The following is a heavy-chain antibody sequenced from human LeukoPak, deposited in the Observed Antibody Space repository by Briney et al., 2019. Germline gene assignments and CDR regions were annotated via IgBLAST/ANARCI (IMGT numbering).Heavy chain of an antibody. Sequence: PSETLSLTCAVYGGSFSGYYWSWIRQPPGKGLEWIGEINHSGSTNYNPSLKSRVTISVDTSKNQFSLKLSSVTAADTAVYYCARRPTSYHYDSSGQKWYYFDYWGQGTLVTVSS. CDR1: GGSFSGYY. V-gene: IGHV4-34*01. CDR3: ARRPTSYHYDSSGQKWYYFDY. J-gene: IGHJ4*02. D-gene: IGHD3-22*01. CDR2: INHSGST.